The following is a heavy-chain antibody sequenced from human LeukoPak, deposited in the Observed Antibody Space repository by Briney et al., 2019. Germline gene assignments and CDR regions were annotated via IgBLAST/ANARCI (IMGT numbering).Heavy chain of an antibody. J-gene: IGHJ3*02. CDR1: GFTVSNNY. Sequence: VGTLRLSCTASGFTVSNNYMSWVRQAPGKGLEWVSISYSDSNTNYADPVKGRFTISRDTSQNTLSLQMNSLRAEDTAVYYCVRKNRDFNAAFDIWGQGTVVTVSS. D-gene: IGHD1-14*01. V-gene: IGHV3-53*01. CDR2: SYSDSNT. CDR3: VRKNRDFNAAFDI.